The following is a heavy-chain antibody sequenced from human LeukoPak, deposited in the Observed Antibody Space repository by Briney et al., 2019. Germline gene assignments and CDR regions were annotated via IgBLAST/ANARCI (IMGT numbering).Heavy chain of an antibody. Sequence: GGSLRLSCAASGITFSNYWMHWVRQAPGKGLVWVSRINTDGSSTDYADSVKGRFTISRDNAKNTLYLQMNSLRAEDTAVYYCAGWNAFDIWGQGTMVTVSS. CDR2: INTDGSST. CDR3: AGWNAFDI. D-gene: IGHD1-1*01. V-gene: IGHV3-74*01. CDR1: GITFSNYW. J-gene: IGHJ3*02.